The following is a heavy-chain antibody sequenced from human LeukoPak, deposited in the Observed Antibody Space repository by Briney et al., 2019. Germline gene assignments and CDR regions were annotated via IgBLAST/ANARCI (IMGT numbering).Heavy chain of an antibody. D-gene: IGHD1-26*01. V-gene: IGHV3-23*01. J-gene: IGHJ4*02. CDR1: GFTFDDYA. Sequence: AGGSLRLSCAASGFTFDDYAMHWVRQAPGKGLEWVSAISGSGGSTYYADSVKGRFTISRDNSKNTLYLQMNSLRAEDTAVYYCARDRGSQPFIDYWGQGTLVTVSS. CDR3: ARDRGSQPFIDY. CDR2: ISGSGGST.